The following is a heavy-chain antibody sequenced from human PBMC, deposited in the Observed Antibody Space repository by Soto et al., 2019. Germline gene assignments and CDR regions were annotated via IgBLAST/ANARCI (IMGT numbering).Heavy chain of an antibody. Sequence: PSETLSLTCAVYGGSFSCYYWSWIRQPPGKGLEWIGEINHSGSTNYNPSLKSRVTISVDTSKNQFSLKLSSVTAADTAVYYCARSWGXVYDFWSGYYTGGYFDYWGQGTLATVSS. V-gene: IGHV4-34*01. CDR1: GGSFSCYY. CDR3: ARSWGXVYDFWSGYYTGGYFDY. D-gene: IGHD3-3*01. J-gene: IGHJ4*02. CDR2: INHSGST.